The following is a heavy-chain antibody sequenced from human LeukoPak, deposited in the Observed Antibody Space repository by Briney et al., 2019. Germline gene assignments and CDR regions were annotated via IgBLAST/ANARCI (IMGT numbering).Heavy chain of an antibody. Sequence: PGRSLRLSCAASGFTFSSYGMHWVRQAPGKGLEWVAIISYDGSLKYYADSVKGRFTISRDNSKNTLYLQMNSLRAEDTAVYYCARDLGSSSGSPFDYWGQGTLVTVSS. CDR2: ISYDGSLK. V-gene: IGHV3-30*03. CDR1: GFTFSSYG. CDR3: ARDLGSSSGSPFDY. J-gene: IGHJ4*02. D-gene: IGHD3-22*01.